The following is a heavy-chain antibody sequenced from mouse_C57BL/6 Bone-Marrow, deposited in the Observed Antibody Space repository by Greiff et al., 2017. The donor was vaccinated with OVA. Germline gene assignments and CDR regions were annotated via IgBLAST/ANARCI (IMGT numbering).Heavy chain of an antibody. CDR2: ISTGGSYT. V-gene: IGHV5-6*02. CDR3: ARRGWFAY. Sequence: EVKVVESGGDLVKPGGSLKLSCAASGFTFSSYGMSWVRQTPDQRLEWVGTISTGGSYTYYPDSVKGRVTISRDNAKNTLYLQMRRLKSEDTGVYYCARRGWFAYWGKGTLVTVSA. J-gene: IGHJ3*01. CDR1: GFTFSSYG.